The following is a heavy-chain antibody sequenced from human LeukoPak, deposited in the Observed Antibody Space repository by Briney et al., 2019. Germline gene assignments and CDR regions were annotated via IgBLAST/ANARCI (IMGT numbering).Heavy chain of an antibody. Sequence: SETLSHTCTVSGGSVTSSYWSWIRQSPGRELEWIGYIYHTGNTNYNPSLESRVTISVDTSKNQFSLKLTSVTAADTAVYYCARGFYDTRGYSNAFDMWGQGTMVTVSS. CDR1: GGSVTSSY. V-gene: IGHV4-59*02. CDR3: ARGFYDTRGYSNAFDM. J-gene: IGHJ3*02. CDR2: IYHTGNT. D-gene: IGHD3-22*01.